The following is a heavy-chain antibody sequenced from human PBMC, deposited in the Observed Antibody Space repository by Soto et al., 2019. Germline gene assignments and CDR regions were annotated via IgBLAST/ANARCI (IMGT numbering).Heavy chain of an antibody. CDR1: GASISSHY. CDR3: ARPIGTTPAVWYFDL. D-gene: IGHD1-26*01. Sequence: QVQLQESGPGLVKPSETLSLTCTVSGASISSHYWSWIRQSPGKGLEWLGYIYYSGSTDYNPSLKSRLTISVDTSKNQLSLRLSSVTAADTAEYYCARPIGTTPAVWYFDLWGRGTLVKVSS. J-gene: IGHJ2*01. V-gene: IGHV4-59*08. CDR2: IYYSGST.